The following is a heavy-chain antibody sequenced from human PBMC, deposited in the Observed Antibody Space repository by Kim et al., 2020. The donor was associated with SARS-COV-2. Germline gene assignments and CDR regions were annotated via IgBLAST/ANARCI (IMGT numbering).Heavy chain of an antibody. V-gene: IGHV4-34*01. J-gene: IGHJ4*02. CDR1: GGSFSGYY. Sequence: SETLSLTCAVYGGSFSGYYWSWIRQPPGKGLEWIGEINHSGSTNYNPSLKSRVTISVDTSKNQFSLKLSSVTAADTAVYYCARGTGYCSSTSCSNDYWGQGTLVTVSS. CDR3: ARGTGYCSSTSCSNDY. D-gene: IGHD2-2*01. CDR2: INHSGST.